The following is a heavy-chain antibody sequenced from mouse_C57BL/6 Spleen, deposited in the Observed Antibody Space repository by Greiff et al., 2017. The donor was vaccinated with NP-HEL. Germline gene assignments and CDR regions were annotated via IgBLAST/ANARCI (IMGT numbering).Heavy chain of an antibody. J-gene: IGHJ2*01. CDR2: IDPSDSYT. CDR3: ARGGGLNFDY. CDR1: GYTFTSYW. Sequence: QVQLQQPGAELVMPGASVKLSCKASGYTFTSYWMHWVKQRPGQGLEWIGEIDPSDSYTNYNQKFKGKSTLTVDKSSSTAYMQLSSLTAEDSAVYYCARGGGLNFDYWGQGTTLTVAS. V-gene: IGHV1-69*01.